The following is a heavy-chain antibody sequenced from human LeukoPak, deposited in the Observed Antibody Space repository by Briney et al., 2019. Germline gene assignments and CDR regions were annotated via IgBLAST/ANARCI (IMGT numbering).Heavy chain of an antibody. D-gene: IGHD3-22*01. V-gene: IGHV4-61*02. CDR1: GGSISSGSYY. Sequence: SETLSLTCTVSGGSISSGSYYWSWIRQPAGKGLEWIGRIYTSGSTNYNPSLKSRVTISVDTSKNQFSLKLRSVNAADTAVYYCARVSYYDSSGYYYGYFQHWGQGTLVTVSS. J-gene: IGHJ1*01. CDR3: ARVSYYDSSGYYYGYFQH. CDR2: IYTSGST.